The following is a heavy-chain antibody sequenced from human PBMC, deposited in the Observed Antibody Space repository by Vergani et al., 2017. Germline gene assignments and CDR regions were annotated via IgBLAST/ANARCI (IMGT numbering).Heavy chain of an antibody. J-gene: IGHJ3*02. CDR3: ATHLTAGDSGGGDAFDI. CDR1: GYTFTDYY. CDR2: VDPEDGET. D-gene: IGHD2-15*01. Sequence: EVQLVQSGAEVKKPGTTVKISCKVSGYTFTDYYMHWVQQAPGKGLEWMGLVDPEDGETIYAEKFQGRVTITADTSTATSDMELSSLRSEDTAVYYCATHLTAGDSGGGDAFDIWGQGTMVTVSS. V-gene: IGHV1-69-2*01.